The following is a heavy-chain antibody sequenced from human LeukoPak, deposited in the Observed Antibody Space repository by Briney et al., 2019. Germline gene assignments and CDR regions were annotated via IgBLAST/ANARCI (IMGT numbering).Heavy chain of an antibody. CDR2: ISTVYTI. Sequence: PGGSLRLSCAAPGFDFNTYEMSWVRQAPGKGLEWVSYISTVYTIYYADSVKGRFTISRDNAKNSLYLQMNSLRAEDTAVYYCAREGGSFFFDYWGQGALVTVSS. V-gene: IGHV3-48*03. CDR3: AREGGSFFFDY. J-gene: IGHJ4*02. D-gene: IGHD2-15*01. CDR1: GFDFNTYE.